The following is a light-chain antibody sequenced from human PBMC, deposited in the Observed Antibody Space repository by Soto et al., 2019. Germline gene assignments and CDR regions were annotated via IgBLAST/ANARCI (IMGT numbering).Light chain of an antibody. CDR2: GAS. Sequence: EIVMTQSPATLSVSPGASATLSCRASQSVSTNLAWYQQKPGQVPRVLIYGASTRATEIPARFSGSGSGTEFTLTISSLQSEDFAVYYCQQYSNWPWTFGQGTKVDI. V-gene: IGKV3-15*01. CDR1: QSVSTN. CDR3: QQYSNWPWT. J-gene: IGKJ1*01.